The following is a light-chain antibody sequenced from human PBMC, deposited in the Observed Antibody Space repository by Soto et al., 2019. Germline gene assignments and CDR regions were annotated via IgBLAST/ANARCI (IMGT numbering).Light chain of an antibody. Sequence: DIQMSQAPSSLSASVGDTDTITCRASQGISSSLAWYQQKAGKVPDLLIYAASTLQSGVPSHFSGSGSGTDFTLTISSLQPEDVATYYCQEYHSPPFTFGPGTSVEIK. CDR1: QGISSS. CDR3: QEYHSPPFT. V-gene: IGKV1-27*01. J-gene: IGKJ3*01. CDR2: AAS.